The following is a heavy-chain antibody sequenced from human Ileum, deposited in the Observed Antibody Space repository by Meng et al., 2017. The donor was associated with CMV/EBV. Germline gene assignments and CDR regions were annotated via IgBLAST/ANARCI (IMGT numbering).Heavy chain of an antibody. CDR3: VRRRGGGSGWTWFDS. CDR1: GFFLSTNGMG. CDR2: IYWDDDK. V-gene: IGHV2-5*02. D-gene: IGHD6-19*01. Sequence: QITLKGFGYTLVNPPKNVTLTCTFFGFFLSTNGMGVGRIRQPPGQALEWLALIYWDDDKHYRPSLKSRLAITTDSSKTQVVLIMTNMDPLDTATYYCVRRRGGGSGWTWFDSWGQGILVTVSS. J-gene: IGHJ5*01.